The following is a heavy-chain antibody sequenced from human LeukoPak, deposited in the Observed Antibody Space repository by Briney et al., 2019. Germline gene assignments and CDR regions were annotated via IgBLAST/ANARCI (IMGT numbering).Heavy chain of an antibody. CDR1: GLTFSSHE. CDR2: ISSSGSTI. CDR3: AADDYDAFDI. V-gene: IGHV3-48*03. Sequence: GGSLRLSCAASGLTFSSHEMHWVRQAPGKGLEWVSYISSSGSTIYYADSVKGRFTISRDNAKNSLYLQMNSLRAEDTAVYYCAADDYDAFDIWGQGTMVTVSS. J-gene: IGHJ3*02. D-gene: IGHD1-1*01.